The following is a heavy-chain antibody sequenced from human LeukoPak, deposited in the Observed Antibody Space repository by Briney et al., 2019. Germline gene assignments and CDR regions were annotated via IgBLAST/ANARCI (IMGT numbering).Heavy chain of an antibody. V-gene: IGHV4-59*01. CDR2: IYYSGST. D-gene: IGHD2-8*01. J-gene: IGHJ4*02. CDR3: ARDNYCTNGVCLYYFDY. CDR1: GGSISSYY. Sequence: SETLSLTCTVSGGSISSYYWNWIRQPPGKGLEWIGYIYYSGSTNYNPSLKSRVTISVNTSKNQFSLKLSSVTAADTAVYYCARDNYCTNGVCLYYFDYWGQGTLVTVSS.